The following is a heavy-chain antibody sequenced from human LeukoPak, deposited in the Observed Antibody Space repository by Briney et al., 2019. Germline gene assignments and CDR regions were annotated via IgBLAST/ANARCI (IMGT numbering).Heavy chain of an antibody. CDR1: GYTFTSYD. D-gene: IGHD4-11*01. J-gene: IGHJ6*03. CDR3: ARGTHTVASNHYYYYYYMDV. Sequence: ASEKVSCKASGYTFTSYDINWVRQATGQGLEWMGWMNPNSGNTGYAQKFQGRVTMTRNTSISTAYMELSSLRSEDTAVYYCARGTHTVASNHYYYYYYMDVWGKGTTVTVSS. V-gene: IGHV1-8*01. CDR2: MNPNSGNT.